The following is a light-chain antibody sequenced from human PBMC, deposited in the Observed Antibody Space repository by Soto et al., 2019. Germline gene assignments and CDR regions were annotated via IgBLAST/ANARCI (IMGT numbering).Light chain of an antibody. CDR1: QTIDTN. V-gene: IGKV3-15*01. CDR2: GAS. J-gene: IGKJ1*01. Sequence: EIVMTQSPGTLSVSPGERATLSCRASQTIDTNLAWYQQKPGQAPRLLIFGASTRATGIPARFSGSGSGTEFSLTITSLPYEDFALYYCQQYNNRPPWTFGQGTKVEVK. CDR3: QQYNNRPPWT.